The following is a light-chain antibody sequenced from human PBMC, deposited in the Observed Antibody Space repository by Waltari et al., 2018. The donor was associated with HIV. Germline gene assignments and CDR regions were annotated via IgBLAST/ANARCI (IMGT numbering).Light chain of an antibody. CDR1: RSDVGGYNY. CDR2: EVS. Sequence: QSALTQPASVSGSPGQSITISCTGTRSDVGGYNYVSWYQQHPGKAPKLLIYEVSHRPSWVSNRFSGFKSANTASLTISGLQAEDEAYYYCSSYAGSSMSYAFGTGTKVTVL. CDR3: SSYAGSSMSYA. J-gene: IGLJ1*01. V-gene: IGLV2-14*01.